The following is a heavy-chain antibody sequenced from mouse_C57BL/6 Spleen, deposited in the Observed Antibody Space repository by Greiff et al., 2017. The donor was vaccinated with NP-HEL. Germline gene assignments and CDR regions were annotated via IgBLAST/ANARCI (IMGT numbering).Heavy chain of an antibody. J-gene: IGHJ4*01. CDR2: IYPGSGCT. CDR3: ARRGAYAMDY. CDR1: GYTFTSYW. D-gene: IGHD3-1*01. V-gene: IGHV1-55*01. Sequence: QVQLKQPGAELVKPGASVKMSCKASGYTFTSYWITWVKQRPGQGLEWIGDIYPGSGCTNYNEKFKSKATLTVDTSSSTAYMQLSSLTSEDSAVYYCARRGAYAMDYWGQGTSVTVSS.